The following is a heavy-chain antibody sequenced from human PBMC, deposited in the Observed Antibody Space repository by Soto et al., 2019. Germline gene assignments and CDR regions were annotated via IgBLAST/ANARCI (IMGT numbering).Heavy chain of an antibody. Sequence: PSETLSLTCTVSGGSITSSSYYWGWIRQPPGKGLEWIGSIYYTGSTNYNPSLNGRVTISLDTSKNQFSLSLTSVTAADTAVYYCTGPFRARFHYWGPGTLVTVSS. J-gene: IGHJ4*02. CDR1: GGSITSSSYY. CDR2: IYYTGST. V-gene: IGHV4-39*07. D-gene: IGHD3-10*01. CDR3: TGPFRARFHY.